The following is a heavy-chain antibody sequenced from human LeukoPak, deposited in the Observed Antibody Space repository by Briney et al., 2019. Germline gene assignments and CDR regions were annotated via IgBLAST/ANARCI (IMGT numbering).Heavy chain of an antibody. Sequence: KPSETLSLTCTVSGGSISSDDYCWDWLRQPPGKGLEWIASIYFRGAFYYKPSLQSRVTVSHDTANNQFFLNVNSVTAADTAVYYCARRRILKCSKSGCYSNRFDPWGQGILVTVSS. CDR2: IYFRGAF. CDR3: ARRRILKCSKSGCYSNRFDP. J-gene: IGHJ5*02. CDR1: GGSISSDDYC. V-gene: IGHV4-39*01. D-gene: IGHD2-15*01.